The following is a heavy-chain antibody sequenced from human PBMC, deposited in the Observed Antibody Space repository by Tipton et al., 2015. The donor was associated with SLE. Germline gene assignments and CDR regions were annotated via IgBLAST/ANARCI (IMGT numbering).Heavy chain of an antibody. CDR1: GFTFDDYA. CDR3: AKETRGNCSSTSCYKGYYYYYMDV. D-gene: IGHD2-2*02. V-gene: IGHV3-9*01. Sequence: SLRLSCAASGFTFDDYAMHWVRQAPGKGLEWVSGISWNSGSIGYADSVKGRFTISRDNAKNSLYLQMNSLRAEDTALYYCAKETRGNCSSTSCYKGYYYYYMDVWGKGTTVTVSS. CDR2: ISWNSGSI. J-gene: IGHJ6*03.